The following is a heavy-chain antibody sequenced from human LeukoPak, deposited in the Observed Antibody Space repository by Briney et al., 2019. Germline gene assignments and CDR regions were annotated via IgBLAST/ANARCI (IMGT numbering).Heavy chain of an antibody. CDR2: IYYSGST. CDR1: GDSLSSGGYY. J-gene: IGHJ5*02. D-gene: IGHD2-2*01. CDR3: ARDSTLGRPGWFDP. V-gene: IGHV4-31*03. Sequence: SETLSLTCTVSGDSLSSGGYYWSWIRQHPGKGLEWIGYIYYSGSTYYNPSLKSRVTISVDTSKNQFSLKLSSVTAADTAVYYCARDSTLGRPGWFDPWGQGTLVTVSS.